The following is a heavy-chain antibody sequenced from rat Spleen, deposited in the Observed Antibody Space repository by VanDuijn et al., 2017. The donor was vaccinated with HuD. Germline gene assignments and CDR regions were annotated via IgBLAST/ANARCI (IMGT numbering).Heavy chain of an antibody. CDR3: TRETITMMASSGD. D-gene: IGHD1-12*02. V-gene: IGHV5-25*01. CDR2: ISTGGDNT. J-gene: IGHJ2*01. CDR1: GFTFSRYW. Sequence: EVQLVETGGGLVQPGRSLRLSCVASGFTFSRYWMYWVRQTPTKGLEWVASISTGGDNTYYRDSVKGRFTISRENAKSTLYLQMDSLRSEDTATYYCTRETITMMASSGDWGQGVMVTVSS.